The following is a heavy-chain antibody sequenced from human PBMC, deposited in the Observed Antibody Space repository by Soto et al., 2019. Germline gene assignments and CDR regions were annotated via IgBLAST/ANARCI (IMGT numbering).Heavy chain of an antibody. CDR3: ARHTGQLSPFDT. J-gene: IGHJ5*02. D-gene: IGHD2-2*01. CDR1: GDSIISSGCY. V-gene: IGHV4-39*01. CDR2: IYYSGST. Sequence: PSETLSLTCSLSGDSIISSGCYWDWIRQPPGKGLEWIGYIYYSGSTSYNPSLKSRVTISVDSSKIQFSLKLTSVTAADTAVYYCARHTGQLSPFDTWGLGTLVTVSA.